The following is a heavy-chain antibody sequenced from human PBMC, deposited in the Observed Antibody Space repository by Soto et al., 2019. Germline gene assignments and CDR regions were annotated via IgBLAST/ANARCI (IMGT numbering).Heavy chain of an antibody. CDR1: GFTFSSFA. J-gene: IGHJ4*02. CDR2: ISGSGGST. V-gene: IGHV3-23*01. D-gene: IGHD3-22*01. Sequence: GGSLRLSCAASGFTFSSFAMSWVRQAPGKGLEWVSAISGSGGSTYYADSVKGRFTISRDNSKNTLYLQMNSLRAEDTAVYYCAKDPAYDSSGYYPWYFDYWGQGTLVTVSS. CDR3: AKDPAYDSSGYYPWYFDY.